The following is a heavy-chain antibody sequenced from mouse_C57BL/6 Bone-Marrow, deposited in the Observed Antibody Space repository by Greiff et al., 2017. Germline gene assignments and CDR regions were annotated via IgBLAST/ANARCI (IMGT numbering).Heavy chain of an antibody. Sequence: EVKVEESGGGLVQPGGSLKLSCAASGFTFSDYYLYWVRQTPEKRLEWVAYISNGGGSTYYPDTVKGRFTISRDNAKNTLYLQMSRLKSEDTAMYYCARLSAYWGQGTLVTVSA. CDR1: GFTFSDYY. V-gene: IGHV5-12*01. J-gene: IGHJ3*01. CDR2: ISNGGGST. CDR3: ARLSAY.